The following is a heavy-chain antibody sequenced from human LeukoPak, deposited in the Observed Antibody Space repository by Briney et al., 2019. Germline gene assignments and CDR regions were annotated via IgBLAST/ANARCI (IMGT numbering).Heavy chain of an antibody. CDR1: GFTVSSNY. Sequence: GGSLRLSCAAPGFTVSSNYMSWVRQAPGKGLEWVSVIYSGGSTYYADSVKGRFTISRDNSKNTLYLQMNSLRAEDTAVYYCARASISTDFWSGYYTGIGYYYYYMDVWGKGTTVTVSS. CDR2: IYSGGST. CDR3: ARASISTDFWSGYYTGIGYYYYYMDV. D-gene: IGHD3-3*01. V-gene: IGHV3-66*02. J-gene: IGHJ6*03.